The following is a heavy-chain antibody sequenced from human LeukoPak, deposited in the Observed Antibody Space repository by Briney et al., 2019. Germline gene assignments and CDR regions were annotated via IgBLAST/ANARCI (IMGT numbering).Heavy chain of an antibody. J-gene: IGHJ3*02. CDR3: AKDLYRAVFITTSYAFDI. Sequence: GGSLRLSCAASGFTVSSNYMSWVRQAPGKGLEWVSVLSGSGGSTYYADSVKGRFTISRDNSKNTLYLHMNSLRAEDTALYYCAKDLYRAVFITTSYAFDIWGQGTMVTVSS. CDR1: GFTVSSNY. CDR2: LSGSGGST. V-gene: IGHV3-23*01. D-gene: IGHD3-22*01.